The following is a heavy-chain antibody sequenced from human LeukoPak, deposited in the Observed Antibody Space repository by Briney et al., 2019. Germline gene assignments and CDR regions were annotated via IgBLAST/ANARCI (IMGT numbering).Heavy chain of an antibody. J-gene: IGHJ5*02. CDR1: GGSISSGGYY. D-gene: IGHD2-2*01. CDR3: ARGRGGCSSTSCWLLAVPRNWFDP. CDR2: IYHSGST. V-gene: IGHV4-30-2*01. Sequence: KPSETLSLTCTVSGGSISSGGYYWSWIRQPPGKGLEWIGYIYHSGSTYYNPSLKSRVTISVDRSKNQFSLKLSSVTAADTAVYYCARGRGGCSSTSCWLLAVPRNWFDPWGQGTLVTVSS.